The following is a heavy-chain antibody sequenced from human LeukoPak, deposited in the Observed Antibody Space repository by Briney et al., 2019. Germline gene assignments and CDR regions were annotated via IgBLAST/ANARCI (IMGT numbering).Heavy chain of an antibody. V-gene: IGHV4-34*01. CDR2: INHSGST. Sequence: SDTLSLTCAVYGGSFSGYYWSWIRQPPGKGLEWIGEINHSGSTNYNPSLKSRVTISVDTSKNQFSQKLSSVTAADTAVYYCARLKGYYDSSGYYYYYYYMDVWGKGTTVTISS. CDR3: ARLKGYYDSSGYYYYYYYMDV. J-gene: IGHJ6*03. D-gene: IGHD3-22*01. CDR1: GGSFSGYY.